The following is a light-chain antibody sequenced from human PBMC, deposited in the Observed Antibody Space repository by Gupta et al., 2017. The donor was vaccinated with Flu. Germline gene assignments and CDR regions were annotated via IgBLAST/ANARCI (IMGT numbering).Light chain of an antibody. V-gene: IGKV2-30*01. CDR1: RGLVDTKEKNG. J-gene: IGKJ1*01. CDR2: LGS. CDR3: KQGETCPWA. Sequence: NYCRCSRGLVDTKEKNGLAWFQQRPGQSPKRLIYLGSDRESGVPDRFSGSGSGTDFTLNISRVEAEDVGVYFWKQGETCPWAFGQGTKVEIK.